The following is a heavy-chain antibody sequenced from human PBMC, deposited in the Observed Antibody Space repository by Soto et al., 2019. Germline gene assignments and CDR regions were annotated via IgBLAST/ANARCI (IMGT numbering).Heavy chain of an antibody. J-gene: IGHJ6*02. V-gene: IGHV3-48*02. Sequence: EVQLVESGGGLVQPGGSLRLSCAASGFTFSSYSMNWVRQAPGKGLEWVSYISSSSSTIYYADSVKGRFTISRDNAKNSLYLQMNSLRDEDTAVYYCATIVVVPAANYGMDVWGQGTTVTVSS. CDR3: ATIVVVPAANYGMDV. CDR1: GFTFSSYS. CDR2: ISSSSSTI. D-gene: IGHD2-2*01.